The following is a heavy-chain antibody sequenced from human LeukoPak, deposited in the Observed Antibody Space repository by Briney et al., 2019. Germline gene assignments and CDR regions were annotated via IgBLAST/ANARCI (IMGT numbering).Heavy chain of an antibody. CDR1: GYTFTGYY. V-gene: IGHV1-18*04. CDR2: ISAYNGNI. D-gene: IGHD1-26*01. CDR3: ARDNSVGDNAWWFDP. Sequence: ASVKVSCKASGYTFTGYYMHWVRQAPGQGLEWMGWISAYNGNINYAQKLQGRVTMTTDTSTSTAYMELRSLRSEDTAIYYCARDNSVGDNAWWFDPWGQGTLVTVSS. J-gene: IGHJ5*02.